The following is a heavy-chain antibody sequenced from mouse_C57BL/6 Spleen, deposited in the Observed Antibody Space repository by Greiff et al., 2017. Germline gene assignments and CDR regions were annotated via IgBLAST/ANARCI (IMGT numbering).Heavy chain of an antibody. CDR1: GFSLTSYG. D-gene: IGHD1-1*01. CDR3: GRQGTTVYAMDY. V-gene: IGHV2-6-1*01. Sequence: VQLVESGPGLVAPSQSLSITCTVSGFSLTSYGVHWVRQPPGKGLEWLVVIWSDGSTTYNSALKSRLSISKDNSTSQVFLKLNSLQTDDTAMYYCGRQGTTVYAMDYWGQGTSVTVSS. CDR2: IWSDGST. J-gene: IGHJ4*01.